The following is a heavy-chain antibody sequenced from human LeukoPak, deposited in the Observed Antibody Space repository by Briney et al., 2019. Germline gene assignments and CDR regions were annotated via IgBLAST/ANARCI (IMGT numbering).Heavy chain of an antibody. J-gene: IGHJ3*02. D-gene: IGHD2-2*01. Sequence: GRSLRLSCAASGFTFSSYAMHWVRQAPGKGLEWVAVISYDGSNKYYADSVKGRFTISRDNSKNTLYLQMNSLRAEDTAVYYCALVKEPAALYAFDIWGQGTVVTVSS. CDR1: GFTFSSYA. CDR3: ALVKEPAALYAFDI. CDR2: ISYDGSNK. V-gene: IGHV3-30*04.